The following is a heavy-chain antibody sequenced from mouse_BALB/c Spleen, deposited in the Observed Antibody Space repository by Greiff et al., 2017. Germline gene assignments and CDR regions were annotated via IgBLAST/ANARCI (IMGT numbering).Heavy chain of an antibody. CDR3: ASRDYDRAWFAY. CDR2: INPNNGGT. CDR1: GYTFTEYT. D-gene: IGHD2-4*01. Sequence: VQLKESGPELVKPGASVKISCKTSGYTFTEYTMHWVKQSHGKSLEWIGGINPNNGGTSYNQKFKGKATLTVDKSSSTAYMELRSLTSEDSAVYYCASRDYDRAWFAYWGQGTLVTVSA. J-gene: IGHJ3*01. V-gene: IGHV1-18*01.